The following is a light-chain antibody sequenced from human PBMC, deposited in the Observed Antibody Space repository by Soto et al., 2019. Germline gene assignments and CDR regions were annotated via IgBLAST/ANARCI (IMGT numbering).Light chain of an antibody. CDR3: QSYDSSNHVV. J-gene: IGLJ2*01. CDR2: DDN. V-gene: IGLV6-57*02. CDR1: SGSIASNY. Sequence: NFMLTQPHSVSASPGKTVTISCTGSSGSIASNYVQWYQQRPGSAPTTVIYDDNQRPSGVPDRFSGSIDSSSNSASLTISGLKTEDEADYYCQSYDSSNHVVFGGGTKLTV.